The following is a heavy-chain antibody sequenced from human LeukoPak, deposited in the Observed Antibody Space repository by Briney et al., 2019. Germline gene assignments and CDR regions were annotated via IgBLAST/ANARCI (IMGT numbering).Heavy chain of an antibody. V-gene: IGHV3-7*03. J-gene: IGHJ6*02. Sequence: GGSLRLSCAASGFTFSRYWMSWVRQVPRKGLEWVANIKQDGGEIYYVDSVKGRFTISRDNAKNSLYLQMNGLRAEDTAVYYCARGRTAPGGMDVWGQGTTVTVSS. CDR2: IKQDGGEI. CDR1: GFTFSRYW. CDR3: ARGRTAPGGMDV. D-gene: IGHD5-18*01.